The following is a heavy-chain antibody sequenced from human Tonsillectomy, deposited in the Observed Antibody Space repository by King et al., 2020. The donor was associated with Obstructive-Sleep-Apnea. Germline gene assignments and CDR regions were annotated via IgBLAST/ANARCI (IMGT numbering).Heavy chain of an antibody. Sequence: VTLKESGPTLVKPTQTLTLTCTFSGFSLSTSGVGVGWIRQPPGKALEWLALIYWHDDKSYSPSRQSRLTITNDTSKNQVVLTMTNMDPVDTATSYCAHRRRLYYDILTGYYKGGFDYWGQGTLVTVSS. D-gene: IGHD3-9*01. CDR2: IYWHDDK. J-gene: IGHJ4*02. CDR3: AHRRRLYYDILTGYYKGGFDY. CDR1: GFSLSTSGVG. V-gene: IGHV2-5*01.